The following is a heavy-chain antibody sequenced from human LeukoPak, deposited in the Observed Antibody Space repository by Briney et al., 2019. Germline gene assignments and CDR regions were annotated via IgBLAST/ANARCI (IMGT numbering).Heavy chain of an antibody. CDR3: ARGGVQLYHWFDP. Sequence: SETLSLTCTVSGGSINNYYWSWIRQPPGKGLEWIGYFYYSGSTNYNPSLKSRVTISVDTSKNQFSLKLNSVSTADTAVYFCARGGVQLYHWFDPWGQGTLVTVSS. D-gene: IGHD5-18*01. CDR1: GGSINNYY. J-gene: IGHJ5*02. CDR2: FYYSGST. V-gene: IGHV4-59*01.